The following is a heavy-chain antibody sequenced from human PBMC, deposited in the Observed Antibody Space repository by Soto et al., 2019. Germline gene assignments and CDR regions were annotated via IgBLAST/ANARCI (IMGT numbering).Heavy chain of an antibody. V-gene: IGHV3-21*01. CDR3: ARDLYSSSWYRTIYGMDV. J-gene: IGHJ6*02. D-gene: IGHD6-13*01. Sequence: EVQLVESGGGLVKPGGSLRLSCAASGFTFSSYSMNWVRQAPGKGLEWVSSISSSSRYIYYADSVKGRFTISRDNAKNSLYLQMNSLRAEDTAVYYCARDLYSSSWYRTIYGMDVWGQGTTVTVSS. CDR2: ISSSSRYI. CDR1: GFTFSSYS.